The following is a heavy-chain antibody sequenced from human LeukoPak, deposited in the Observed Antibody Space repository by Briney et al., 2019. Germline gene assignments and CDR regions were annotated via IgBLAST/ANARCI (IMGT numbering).Heavy chain of an antibody. Sequence: SETLSLTCTVSGGSISSSSYYWGWIRQPPGKGLEWIGSIYYSGSTYYNPSLKSRVTISVDTSKNQFSLKLSSVTAADTAVYYCARSGYYYDSSGYEDNWFDPWGQGTLVTVSS. CDR3: ARSGYYYDSSGYEDNWFDP. J-gene: IGHJ5*02. CDR1: GGSISSSSYY. D-gene: IGHD3-22*01. V-gene: IGHV4-39*07. CDR2: IYYSGST.